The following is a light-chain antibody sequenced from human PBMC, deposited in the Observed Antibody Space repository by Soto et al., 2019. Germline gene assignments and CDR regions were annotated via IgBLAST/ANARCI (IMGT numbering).Light chain of an antibody. CDR2: GAS. Sequence: EIVMSQSPSTLSVSPWERATLSCSASQSVSSNLAWYQQKPGQAPRLLIYGASTRATGIPARFSGSGSGTEFTLTISSLQPEDFAIYYCQQYGISPLTFGGGTKVDIK. CDR3: QQYGISPLT. CDR1: QSVSSN. J-gene: IGKJ4*01. V-gene: IGKV3-15*01.